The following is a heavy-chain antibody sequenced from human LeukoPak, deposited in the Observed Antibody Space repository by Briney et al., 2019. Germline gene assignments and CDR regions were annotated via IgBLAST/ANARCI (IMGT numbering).Heavy chain of an antibody. CDR1: GYTSTGYY. CDR2: INPNSGGT. D-gene: IGHD3-10*01. V-gene: IGHV1-2*02. CDR3: ARDPYYGSGSLVDY. Sequence: ASVKVSCKASGYTSTGYYMHWVRQAPGQGLEWMGWINPNSGGTNYAQKFQGRVTMTRDTSISTAYMELSRLRSDDTAVYYCARDPYYGSGSLVDYWGQGTLVTVSS. J-gene: IGHJ4*02.